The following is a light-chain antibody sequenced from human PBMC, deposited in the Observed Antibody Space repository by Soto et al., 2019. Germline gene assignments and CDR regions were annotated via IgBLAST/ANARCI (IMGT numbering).Light chain of an antibody. CDR2: DVS. CDR3: SSYTSSNTLV. CDR1: SSDVGAYNY. J-gene: IGLJ2*01. V-gene: IGLV2-14*03. Sequence: QSVLTQPASVSGSPGQSITISCTGTSSDVGAYNYVSWYQQHPGKAPKLMIYDVSNRPSGVSDRFSGSKSGNTASLTISGLQAEDEDAYYCSSYTSSNTLVFGGGTRLTVL.